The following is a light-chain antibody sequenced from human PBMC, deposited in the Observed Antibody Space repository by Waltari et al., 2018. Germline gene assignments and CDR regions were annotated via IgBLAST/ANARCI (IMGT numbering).Light chain of an antibody. CDR2: DDS. V-gene: IGLV3-21*02. J-gene: IGLJ2*01. CDR1: HLGSPG. Sequence: SYVLTQPPSVSVPPGGTATITCGGGHLGSPGVTWYQQRPGQAHVLVVYDDSDRPSDIPERFSGSISGNMATLTVSRVEAGDEADYYCQVWDSSRDLVLIGGGTKLTVL. CDR3: QVWDSSRDLVL.